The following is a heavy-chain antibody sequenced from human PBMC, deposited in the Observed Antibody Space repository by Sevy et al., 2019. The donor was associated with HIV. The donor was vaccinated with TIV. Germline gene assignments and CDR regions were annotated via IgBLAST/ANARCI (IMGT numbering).Heavy chain of an antibody. CDR2: INQGGNQK. CDR3: ARGPSGAAAGRFDS. J-gene: IGHJ4*02. Sequence: GGSLRLSCAASGFTFSSYWINWVRQAPGEGLEWVANINQGGNQKHYMDSVKGRFTMSRDNAENEVYLQMNSLRVEDTAVYYCARGPSGAAAGRFDSWGQGTLVTVSS. CDR1: GFTFSSYW. D-gene: IGHD6-13*01. V-gene: IGHV3-7*01.